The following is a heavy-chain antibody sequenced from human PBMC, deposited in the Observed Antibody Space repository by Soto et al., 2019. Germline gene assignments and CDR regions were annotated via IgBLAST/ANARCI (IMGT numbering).Heavy chain of an antibody. CDR3: ARGGPHMVTYNNWFDP. V-gene: IGHV4-31*02. Sequence: PGKGLEWIGCIYYSGSTYYNPSLKSRVTISVDTSKNQFSLKLSPVTAADTAVYYCARGGPHMVTYNNWFDPWVQGSLVIVFS. CDR2: IYYSGST. D-gene: IGHD2-21*02. J-gene: IGHJ5*02.